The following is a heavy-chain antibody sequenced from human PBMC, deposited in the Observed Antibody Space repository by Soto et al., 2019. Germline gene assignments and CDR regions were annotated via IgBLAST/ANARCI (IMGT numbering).Heavy chain of an antibody. Sequence: GASVKVSCKASGYTFTSYGISWVRQAPGQGLEWMGWISAYNGNTNYAQKLQGRVTMTTDTSTSTAYMELRSLRSDDTAVYYCARDQADLGELSPPLQFDYWGQGTLVTVSS. V-gene: IGHV1-18*01. CDR1: GYTFTSYG. J-gene: IGHJ4*02. D-gene: IGHD3-16*02. CDR2: ISAYNGNT. CDR3: ARDQADLGELSPPLQFDY.